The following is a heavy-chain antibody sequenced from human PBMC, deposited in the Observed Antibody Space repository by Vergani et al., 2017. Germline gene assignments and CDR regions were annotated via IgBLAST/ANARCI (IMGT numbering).Heavy chain of an antibody. CDR3: ARVDTVVIGWVLSIELDI. J-gene: IGHJ3*02. CDR2: MNPNSVNT. Sequence: QVQLVQSGAELKKPGASVKVSCKASGYTFTSYDINWVRQAPGQGLEWMGWMNPNSVNTGYAQKFQGRVTMTRNTSISTRYMELNSLRSEDTAVYYCARVDTVVIGWVLSIELDIWGEGRMVTVSS. V-gene: IGHV1-8*01. CDR1: GYTFTSYD. D-gene: IGHD4-23*01.